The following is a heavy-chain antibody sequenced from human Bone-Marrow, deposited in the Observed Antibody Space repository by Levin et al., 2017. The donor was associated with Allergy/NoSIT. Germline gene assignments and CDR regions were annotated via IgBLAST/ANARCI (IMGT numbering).Heavy chain of an antibody. J-gene: IGHJ3*02. Sequence: GGSLRLSCEAFGSTFSAFYLHWVRQAPGRGLEWMGRLNPKSADTNFAPKFQGRVTMTGDSSVRTAYMELSTLTSDDTALYYCAKGSTVIQSEVDLLDIWGQGTMVIVSS. CDR2: LNPKSADT. V-gene: IGHV1-2*06. D-gene: IGHD2-21*01. CDR1: GSTFSAFY. CDR3: AKGSTVIQSEVDLLDI.